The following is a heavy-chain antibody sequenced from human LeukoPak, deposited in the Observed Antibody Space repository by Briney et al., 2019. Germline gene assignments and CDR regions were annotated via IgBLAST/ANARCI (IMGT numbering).Heavy chain of an antibody. CDR1: GGSISSYF. CDR3: ARHGNYFDSSGYRTHASDI. V-gene: IGHV4-59*08. J-gene: IGHJ3*02. Sequence: SETLSLTCTVSGGSISSYFWSWIRQPPGKGLEWIGYIYYSGSTNHNPSLKSRVTISEDTSKNQFSLKLSSVTAADTAVYYCARHGNYFDSSGYRTHASDIWGQGTMVTVSS. D-gene: IGHD3-22*01. CDR2: IYYSGST.